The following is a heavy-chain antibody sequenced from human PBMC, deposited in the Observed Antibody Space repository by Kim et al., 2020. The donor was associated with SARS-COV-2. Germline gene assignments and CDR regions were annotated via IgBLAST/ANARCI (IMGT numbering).Heavy chain of an antibody. D-gene: IGHD3-22*01. CDR3: ARGQVEIRLILVAIFSSRHCFGH. CDR1: GFTISNYP. J-gene: IGHJ1*01. CDR2: ISDRGGST. V-gene: IGHV3-23*01. Sequence: GGSLRLSCVVKGFTISNYPMNWVRQGPGKGLEWVSSISDRGGSTDYADSVKGRFTISRDNSKNTVYLQMNSLRAEDTALYYCARGQVEIRLILVAIFSSRHCFGHWGQGSLVTVSS.